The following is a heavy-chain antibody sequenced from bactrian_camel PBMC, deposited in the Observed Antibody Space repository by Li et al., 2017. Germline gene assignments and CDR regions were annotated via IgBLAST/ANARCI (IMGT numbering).Heavy chain of an antibody. Sequence: QVQLVESGGGSVQTGGTLRLSCAAYGNTYCMGWFRQAPGKEREGVAADHNDGSTSYADSVKGRFTISKDNAKNTLYLQMNSLKTEDTAMYYCAADFWCYGLVTRSTIEANYWGQGTQVTVS. CDR2: DHNDGST. V-gene: IGHV3S53*01. D-gene: IGHD3*01. CDR3: AADFWCYGLVTRSTIEANY. J-gene: IGHJ4*01. CDR1: GNTYC.